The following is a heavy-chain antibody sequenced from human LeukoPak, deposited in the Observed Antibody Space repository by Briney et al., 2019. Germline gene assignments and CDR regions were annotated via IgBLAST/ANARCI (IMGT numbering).Heavy chain of an antibody. D-gene: IGHD4-17*01. CDR1: GGSFSGYY. J-gene: IGHJ4*02. CDR3: ARGPMITVTGTDY. Sequence: SETLSLTCAVYGGSFSGYYWSWIRQPPGKGLEWIGEINHSGNTNYNPSLKSRVTISVDTSKNQFSLKLSSVTAADTAVYYCARGPMITVTGTDYWGRGTLVTVSS. V-gene: IGHV4-34*01. CDR2: INHSGNT.